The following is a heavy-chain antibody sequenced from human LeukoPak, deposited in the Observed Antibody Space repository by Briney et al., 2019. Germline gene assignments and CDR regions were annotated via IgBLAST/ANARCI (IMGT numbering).Heavy chain of an antibody. J-gene: IGHJ6*03. V-gene: IGHV3-30*02. CDR2: IRYDGNNK. CDR1: GFSFSSYG. Sequence: GGSLRLSCAASGFSFSSYGMHWVRQAPGKGLEWVAFIRYDGNNKYYADSVKGRFTISRDNSKNTLYVQMNSLKNEDTAAYYCARDSYSGYYYYMDVWGKGTTVTISS. CDR3: ARDSYSGYYYYMDV. D-gene: IGHD3-10*01.